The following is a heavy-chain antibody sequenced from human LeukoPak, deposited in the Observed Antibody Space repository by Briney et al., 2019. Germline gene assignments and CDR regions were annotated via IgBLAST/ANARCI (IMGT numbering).Heavy chain of an antibody. Sequence: PGGSLRLSCGASGFTFSSYGMYWVRQAPGKGLEWVAFTRYDGSNKYYADSVKGRFTISRDNAKNTLYLQMNSLRAEDTAVYYCARDSSGWYSRGEFDYWGQGTLVTVSS. CDR3: ARDSSGWYSRGEFDY. J-gene: IGHJ4*02. D-gene: IGHD6-19*01. CDR2: TRYDGSNK. V-gene: IGHV3-30*02. CDR1: GFTFSSYG.